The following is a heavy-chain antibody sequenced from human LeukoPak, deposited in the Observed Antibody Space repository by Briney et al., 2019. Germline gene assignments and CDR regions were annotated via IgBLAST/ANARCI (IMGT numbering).Heavy chain of an antibody. CDR3: CFRTGPPGGIFDY. D-gene: IGHD3-16*01. CDR2: ASTDEINQ. CDR1: GFPFRNHG. J-gene: IGHJ4*02. V-gene: IGHV3-33*08. Sequence: PGGSLRLSCVFSGFPFRNHGMHWVRQAPGKGLEWVAVASTDEINQWYADSVKGRFLISRDNSKNTLYLQMNSLRAEDTAVYYCCFRTGPPGGIFDYWGQGTLVTVSS.